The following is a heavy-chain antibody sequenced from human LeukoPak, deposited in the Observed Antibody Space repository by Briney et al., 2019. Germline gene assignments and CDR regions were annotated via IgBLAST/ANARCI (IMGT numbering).Heavy chain of an antibody. J-gene: IGHJ4*02. CDR2: IYSSGST. V-gene: IGHV4-39*01. CDR3: ARQVVAVAGTGYFDY. CDR1: GDSISQSNYY. D-gene: IGHD6-19*01. Sequence: SETLSLTCTVSGDSISQSNYYWGWLRQPPGKALELLGSIYSSGSTYYDPPLKRRITVSADMSKNQFSLKLNSVTAADTAVYFCARQVVAVAGTGYFDYWGQGTLVTVSS.